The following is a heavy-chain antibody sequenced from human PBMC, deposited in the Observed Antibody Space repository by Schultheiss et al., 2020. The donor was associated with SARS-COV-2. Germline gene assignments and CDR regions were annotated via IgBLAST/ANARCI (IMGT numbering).Heavy chain of an antibody. CDR2: IYYSGSS. Sequence: SETLSLTCTVSGYSISSGYYWGWIRQPPGKGLEWIGYIYYSGSSNYNPSLKSRVTISIDTSKKQISLNLRSLTAADTAFYYCARGEGYSYAYDYWGQGMLVTVSS. V-gene: IGHV4-61*01. D-gene: IGHD5-18*01. J-gene: IGHJ4*02. CDR3: ARGEGYSYAYDY. CDR1: GYSISSGYY.